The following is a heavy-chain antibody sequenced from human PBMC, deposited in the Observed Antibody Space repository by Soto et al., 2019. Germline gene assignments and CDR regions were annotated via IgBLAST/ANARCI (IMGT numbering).Heavy chain of an antibody. CDR1: GFSFSDYY. V-gene: IGHV3-11*04. CDR3: ARDIAVAVDY. Sequence: PGGSLILSCAASGFSFSDYYMSWIRQAPGKGLEWVSYISESGTNIYYADSVKGRFTISRDNSKNTLYLQMNSLRAEHTAVYYCARDIAVAVDYWGQGTLVTVSS. J-gene: IGHJ4*02. D-gene: IGHD6-19*01. CDR2: ISESGTNI.